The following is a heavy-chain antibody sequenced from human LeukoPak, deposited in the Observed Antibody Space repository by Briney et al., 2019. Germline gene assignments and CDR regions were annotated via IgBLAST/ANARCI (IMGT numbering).Heavy chain of an antibody. D-gene: IGHD2-2*01. V-gene: IGHV1-69*13. CDR1: GGTFSSYA. J-gene: IGHJ6*02. CDR3: ARARISRNAFIVVVPAAPNYYYYGMDV. CDR2: IIPIFGTA. Sequence: ASVKVSCKASGGTFSSYAISWVRQAPGQGLEWMGGIIPIFGTANYAQKFQGRVTITADESTSTAYMELSSLRSEDTAVYYCARARISRNAFIVVVPAAPNYYYYGMDVWGRGTTVTVSS.